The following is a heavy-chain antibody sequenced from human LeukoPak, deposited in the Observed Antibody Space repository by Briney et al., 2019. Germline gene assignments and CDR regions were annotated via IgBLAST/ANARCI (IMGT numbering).Heavy chain of an antibody. Sequence: GASVKVSCTVSGYTLTELSMHWVRQAPGKGLEWMGGFDPEDGETIYAQKFQGRVTMTEDTSTDTAYMELSSLRSEDTAVYYCAMYYYDSSGSWYFDYWGQGTLVTVSS. CDR1: GYTLTELS. D-gene: IGHD3-22*01. V-gene: IGHV1-24*01. J-gene: IGHJ4*02. CDR2: FDPEDGET. CDR3: AMYYYDSSGSWYFDY.